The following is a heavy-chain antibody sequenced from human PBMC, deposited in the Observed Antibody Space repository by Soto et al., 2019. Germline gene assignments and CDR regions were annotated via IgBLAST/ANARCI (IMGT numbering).Heavy chain of an antibody. J-gene: IGHJ6*02. CDR1: GFNVGDYE. V-gene: IGHV3-48*03. CDR3: ARVGIAASGGMDV. D-gene: IGHD6-13*01. Sequence: GGSLRLSCAASGFNVGDYEMNWVRQAPGKGLEWISMITSGGTVFYYADSVRGRFAISRDDTENSLHLQMNSLRVEDTAVYYCARVGIAASGGMDVWGQGTTVTVSS. CDR2: ITSGGTVF.